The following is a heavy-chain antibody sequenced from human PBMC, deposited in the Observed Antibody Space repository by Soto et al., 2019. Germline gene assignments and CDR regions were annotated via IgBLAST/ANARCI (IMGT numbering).Heavy chain of an antibody. J-gene: IGHJ5*02. D-gene: IGHD3-3*01. CDR3: ARGNHITIFGVVINNWFDP. CDR1: GFTFSSYD. Sequence: GSLRLSCAASGFTFSSYDMHWVRQATGKGLEWVSAIGTAGDTYYPGSVKGRFTISRENAKNSLYLQMNSLRAEDTAVYYCARGNHITIFGVVINNWFDPWGQGT. CDR2: IGTAGDT. V-gene: IGHV3-13*01.